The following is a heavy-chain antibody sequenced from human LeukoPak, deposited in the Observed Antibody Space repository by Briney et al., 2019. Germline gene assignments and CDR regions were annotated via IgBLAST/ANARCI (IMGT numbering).Heavy chain of an antibody. Sequence: SQTLSLTCAISGDSVSSKSAAWNWIRQSPSGGLEWLGRTYYRSKWYNDYAVSVRSRVSINPDTSKNQFSLQLNSVTPEDTAVYYCARSAGDLDYWGQGTLVTVSS. CDR1: GDSVSSKSAA. CDR3: ARSAGDLDY. D-gene: IGHD6-13*01. CDR2: TYYRSKWYN. V-gene: IGHV6-1*01. J-gene: IGHJ4*02.